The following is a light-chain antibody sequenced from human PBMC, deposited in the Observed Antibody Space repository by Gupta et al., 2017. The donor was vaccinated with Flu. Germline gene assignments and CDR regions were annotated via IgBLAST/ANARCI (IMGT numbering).Light chain of an antibody. CDR1: QDISSY. J-gene: IGKJ2*01. CDR2: SVS. V-gene: IGKV1-9*01. Sequence: DTQLIQSPSFLSASVGDRVTITCRASQDISSYLAWYQQRPGKAPRLLIYSVSTLQSGVPSRFSGSGFGTEFTLTISILHPEDFATYYCQQDNSYPSAFGQGTKLEI. CDR3: QQDNSYPSA.